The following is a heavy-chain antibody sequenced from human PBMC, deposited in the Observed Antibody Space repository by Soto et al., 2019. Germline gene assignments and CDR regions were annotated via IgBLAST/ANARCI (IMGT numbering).Heavy chain of an antibody. J-gene: IGHJ4*02. CDR1: GGSITSHY. D-gene: IGHD5-12*01. Sequence: SETLSLTCTVSGGSITSHYWTWIRQPPGKGLEYIGYVYYSGSTDYNPSLKSRVTISVDTSKNQFSLRLSSVTATDTAVYYCGRMGVATITNLDYWGQGTLVTVSS. V-gene: IGHV4-59*11. CDR3: GRMGVATITNLDY. CDR2: VYYSGST.